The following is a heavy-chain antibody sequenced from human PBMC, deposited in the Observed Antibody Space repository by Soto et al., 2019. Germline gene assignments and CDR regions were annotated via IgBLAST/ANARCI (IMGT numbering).Heavy chain of an antibody. V-gene: IGHV4-31*03. Sequence: QVQLQESGPGLVKPSQTLSLTCTVSGGSISSGGYYWSWIRQHPGKGLEWIGYIYYSGSTYYNPSLKSRVTISVDTSKTQLSLKLSSVTAADTAVYYCARGRTSSPTPGDYWGQGTLVTVSS. CDR3: ARGRTSSPTPGDY. CDR1: GGSISSGGYY. J-gene: IGHJ4*02. CDR2: IYYSGST. D-gene: IGHD2-2*01.